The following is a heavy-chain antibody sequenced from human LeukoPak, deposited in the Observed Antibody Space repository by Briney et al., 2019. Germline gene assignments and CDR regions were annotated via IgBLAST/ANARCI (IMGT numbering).Heavy chain of an antibody. V-gene: IGHV3-23*01. D-gene: IGHD3-22*01. Sequence: GGSLRLSCAASGFTFSTYAMSWVRQAPGKGLEWVSSISGSGSGGSTYYADSVEGRFTISRDNFKNTLYLQMNSLRAEDTAVYYCAKGTMIIVITTFDNWGQGTLVTVSS. CDR2: ISGSGSGGST. CDR3: AKGTMIIVITTFDN. J-gene: IGHJ4*02. CDR1: GFTFSTYA.